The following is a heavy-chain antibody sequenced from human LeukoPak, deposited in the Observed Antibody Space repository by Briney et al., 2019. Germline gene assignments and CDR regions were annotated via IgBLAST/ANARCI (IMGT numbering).Heavy chain of an antibody. D-gene: IGHD2-15*01. V-gene: IGHV3-23*01. CDR3: AKDTSAGWYHRAYMNF. CDR1: GFTFSNYA. J-gene: IGHJ6*03. CDR2: ISGSGDTT. Sequence: GGSLRLSCAASGFTFSNYAMSWVRQAPGGGLEWVSAISGSGDTTFHAASVKGRFTTSRDNSKNTLSLQMSGLRVEDSAVYFCAKDTSAGWYHRAYMNFWGTGTTVTVSS.